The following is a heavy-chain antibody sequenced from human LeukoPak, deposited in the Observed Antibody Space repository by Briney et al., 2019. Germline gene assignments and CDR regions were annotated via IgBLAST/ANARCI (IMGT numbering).Heavy chain of an antibody. CDR2: INHSGST. V-gene: IGHV4-34*01. CDR1: GGSFSGYY. D-gene: IGHD3-22*01. CDR3: ARVTYYYDSSGHYQGESYYFDY. J-gene: IGHJ4*02. Sequence: SETLSLTCAVYGGSFSGYYWSWIRQPPGKGLEWIGEINHSGSTNYNPSLKSRVTISVDTSKNQFSLKLSSVTAADTAVYYCARVTYYYDSSGHYQGESYYFDYWGQGTLVTVSS.